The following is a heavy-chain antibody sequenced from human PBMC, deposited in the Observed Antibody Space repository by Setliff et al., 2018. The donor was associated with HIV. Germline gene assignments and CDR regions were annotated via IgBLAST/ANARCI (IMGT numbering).Heavy chain of an antibody. CDR1: GGSISSSSYY. CDR3: ASRYHYYESGGYYRQGAFDI. CDR2: IYYSGST. V-gene: IGHV4-39*01. Sequence: SETLSLTCTLSGGSISSSSYYWGWIRQPPGKGLEWIGSIYYSGSTYYNPSFKSRVTISVDTSKNQFPLKLSSVTAADTAVYYCASRYHYYESGGYYRQGAFDIWGQGTMVT. J-gene: IGHJ3*02. D-gene: IGHD3-22*01.